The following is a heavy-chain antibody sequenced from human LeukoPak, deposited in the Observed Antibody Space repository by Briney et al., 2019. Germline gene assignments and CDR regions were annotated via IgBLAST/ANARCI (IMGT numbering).Heavy chain of an antibody. J-gene: IGHJ4*02. CDR3: AGHGYSRSWYLGSGFAY. D-gene: IGHD6-13*01. V-gene: IGHV4-39*01. CDR2: IFYSGSS. Sequence: SETLSLTCTVSGGSISSSSYYWGWIRQPPGKGLEWIASIFYSGSSYYNPSLKSRVTISVDTSNNQFSLKLSSVTAADQAVYFRAGHGYSRSWYLGSGFAYWGQGTLVTVSS. CDR1: GGSISSSSYY.